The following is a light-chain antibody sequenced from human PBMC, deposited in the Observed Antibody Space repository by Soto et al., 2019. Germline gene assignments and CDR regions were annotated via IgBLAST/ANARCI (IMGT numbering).Light chain of an antibody. CDR2: GAS. V-gene: IGKV3D-15*01. CDR1: ESVNSN. CDR3: RQYNFWPPMYT. Sequence: EVVMTQSPATLSVSPGERATLSCRASESVNSNLAWYQQKPGQAPRLLIYGASTRATGIPARFSGSGSGTEFILTISSLQSEDFAVYYCRQYNFWPPMYTFGQGTKLEIK. J-gene: IGKJ2*01.